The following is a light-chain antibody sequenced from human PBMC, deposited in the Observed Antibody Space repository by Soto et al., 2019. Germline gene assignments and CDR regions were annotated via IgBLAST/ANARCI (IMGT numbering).Light chain of an antibody. J-gene: IGLJ1*01. CDR2: EVS. V-gene: IGLV2-14*01. Sequence: QSALTQPASVSGSPGQSITLSCTGTSSDVGGYNYVSWYQQHPGKAPKLMIYEVSNRPSGVSNRFSGYKSGNTASLTISGLQAEDEADYYCNSYASTGTLVFGTGTKVTV. CDR1: SSDVGGYNY. CDR3: NSYASTGTLV.